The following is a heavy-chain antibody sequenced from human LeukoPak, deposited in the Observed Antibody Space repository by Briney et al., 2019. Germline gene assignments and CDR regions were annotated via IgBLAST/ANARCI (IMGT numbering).Heavy chain of an antibody. V-gene: IGHV4-59*11. J-gene: IGHJ6*03. CDR3: AREGTDQYYYYYMDV. Sequence: SGTLSLTCTVSGGTLRSHSRSWIRQPPGKGLEWIGYIYYSGSTSYNPPLKSRVTISLDTSKNQFSLKLSSVTAADTAVYYCAREGTDQYYYYYMDVWGKGTTVTVSS. CDR2: IYYSGST. CDR1: GGTLRSHS. D-gene: IGHD3-10*01.